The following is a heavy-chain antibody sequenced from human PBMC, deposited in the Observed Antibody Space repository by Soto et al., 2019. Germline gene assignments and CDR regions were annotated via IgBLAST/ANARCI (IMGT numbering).Heavy chain of an antibody. J-gene: IGHJ6*02. Sequence: SETLSLTCTVSGGSISSSSYYWGWIRQPPGKGLEWIGSIYYSGSTYYNPSLKSRVTISVDTSKNQFSLKLSSVTAADTAVYYCARAKKGSSSWYRGAGYYYGMDVWGQGTTVTVSS. CDR1: GGSISSSSYY. CDR3: ARAKKGSSSWYRGAGYYYGMDV. CDR2: IYYSGST. V-gene: IGHV4-39*07. D-gene: IGHD6-13*01.